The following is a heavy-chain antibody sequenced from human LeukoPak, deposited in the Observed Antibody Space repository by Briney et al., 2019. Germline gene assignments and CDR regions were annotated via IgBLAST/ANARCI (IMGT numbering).Heavy chain of an antibody. CDR3: AKVSGRIQIWPQPFGDGMDV. CDR1: GFTFNNYG. V-gene: IGHV3-23*01. J-gene: IGHJ6*02. D-gene: IGHD5-18*01. CDR2: ISATGDNT. Sequence: HPGKSLRLSCAASGFTFNNYGMHWVRQAPGKGLECVSGISATGDNTYYADSVKGRFTISRDNSKNTLYLQMNSLRVEDTAVYYCAKVSGRIQIWPQPFGDGMDVWGQGTTVTVSS.